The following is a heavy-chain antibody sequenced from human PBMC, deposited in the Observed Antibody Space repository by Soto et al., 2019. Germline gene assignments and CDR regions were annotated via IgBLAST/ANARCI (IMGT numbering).Heavy chain of an antibody. CDR2: INAGNGKT. CDR3: ARDPVNDFGDNVWFDP. J-gene: IGHJ5*02. V-gene: IGHV1-3*01. D-gene: IGHD4-17*01. Sequence: ASVKVSCKASGYTFTSYAMHWVRQAPGQRLEWMGWINAGNGKTKYSQKFQARVTITRDTSATTAYMELRSLRSEDTAMYYCARDPVNDFGDNVWFDPWGQGTLVTVSS. CDR1: GYTFTSYA.